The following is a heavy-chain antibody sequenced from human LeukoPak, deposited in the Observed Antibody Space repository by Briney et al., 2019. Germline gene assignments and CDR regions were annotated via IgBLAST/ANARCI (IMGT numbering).Heavy chain of an antibody. V-gene: IGHV3-23*01. CDR2: ISGSGGST. J-gene: IGHJ5*02. D-gene: IGHD3-10*01. Sequence: PGGSLRLSCAASGFTFSSYAMSWVRQAPGKGLEWVSAISGSGGSTYYADSVKGRFTISRDNSKNTLYLQMNSLRAEDTAEYYCAKDRVLLWSGENWFDHWGQGTLVTVSS. CDR3: AKDRVLLWSGENWFDH. CDR1: GFTFSSYA.